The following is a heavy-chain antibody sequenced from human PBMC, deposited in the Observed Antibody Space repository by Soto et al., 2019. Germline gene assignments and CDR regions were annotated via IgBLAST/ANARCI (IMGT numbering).Heavy chain of an antibody. D-gene: IGHD6-13*01. V-gene: IGHV3-7*01. J-gene: IGHJ4*02. CDR3: ARRAAVVGLDY. Sequence: EVQLVESGGGFVQPGGSLRLSCSASEFSFSDYWMTWVRQAPGKGLEWVASIKKDGSEISYVDSVKGRFTISRDNAKNSLYLHMSSLRDEDTAVYYCARRAAVVGLDYWGQGALVTVSS. CDR2: IKKDGSEI. CDR1: EFSFSDYW.